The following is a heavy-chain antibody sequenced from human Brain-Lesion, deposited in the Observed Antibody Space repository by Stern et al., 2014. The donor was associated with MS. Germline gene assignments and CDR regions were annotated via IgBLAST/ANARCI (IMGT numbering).Heavy chain of an antibody. D-gene: IGHD3-22*01. CDR1: GDSISSGHNY. V-gene: IGHV4-30-4*01. Sequence: VQLAQSGPGLVKPSQTLSLTCHVSGDSISSGHNYWSWIRQSQGTGLEWLGSIYYIGSTFYNPSLKSRVSISGDTSQNQFSLSLSSVTAADTAVYYCARGESSRYYYYFDDWGQGTLVTVSS. CDR2: IYYIGST. J-gene: IGHJ4*02. CDR3: ARGESSRYYYYFDD.